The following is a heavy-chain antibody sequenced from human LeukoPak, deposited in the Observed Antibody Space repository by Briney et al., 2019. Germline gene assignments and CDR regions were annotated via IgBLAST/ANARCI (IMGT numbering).Heavy chain of an antibody. Sequence: GESLKISCKGAGYSFTSYWIGWVRQMPGKGLKWMGIIYPGDSDARYSPSFQGQVTISADKSISTAYLQWSSLKASDTAMYYCARRRDLYSGSYYPFDYWGQGTLVTVSS. V-gene: IGHV5-51*01. CDR2: IYPGDSDA. CDR3: ARRRDLYSGSYYPFDY. CDR1: GYSFTSYW. D-gene: IGHD1-26*01. J-gene: IGHJ4*02.